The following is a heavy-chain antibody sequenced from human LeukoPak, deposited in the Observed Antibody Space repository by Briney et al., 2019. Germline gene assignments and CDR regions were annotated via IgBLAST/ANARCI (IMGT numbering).Heavy chain of an antibody. CDR3: ARVRSDYSSSSPPDY. J-gene: IGHJ4*02. D-gene: IGHD6-6*01. CDR2: IDNGGTTT. V-gene: IGHV3-74*01. CDR1: GFSFSTYW. Sequence: PGGSPRLSCVASGFSFSTYWMHWVRQAPGKGLVWVSRIDNGGTTTLYADSVRGRFTISRDNAKNTLYLQMNSLRAEDTAIYFCARVRSDYSSSSPPDYWGQGTPVTVS.